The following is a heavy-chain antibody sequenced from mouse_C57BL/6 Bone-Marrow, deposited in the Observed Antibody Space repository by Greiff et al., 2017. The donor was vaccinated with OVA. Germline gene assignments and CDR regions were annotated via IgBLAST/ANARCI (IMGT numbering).Heavy chain of an antibody. J-gene: IGHJ3*01. CDR1: GFTFSDYY. D-gene: IGHD2-4*01. V-gene: IGHV5-12*01. Sequence: EVQRVESGGGLVQPGGSLKLSCAASGFTFSDYYMYWVRQTPEKRLEWVAYISTGGGSTYYPDTVKGRFTISRDNAKNTLYLQMSRLKSEDTAMYYCARDYGGFAYWGQGTLVTVSA. CDR2: ISTGGGST. CDR3: ARDYGGFAY.